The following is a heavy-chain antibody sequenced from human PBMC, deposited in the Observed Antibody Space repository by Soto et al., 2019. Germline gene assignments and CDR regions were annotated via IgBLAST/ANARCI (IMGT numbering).Heavy chain of an antibody. CDR3: ARAEPGGDPYSYYGMHV. V-gene: IGHV3-30-3*01. J-gene: IGHJ6*02. Sequence: SLRLSCAASGFTFSSYAMHWVRQAPGKGLEWVAVISYDGSNKYYADSVKGRFTISRDNSKNTLYLQMNSLRAEDTAVYYCARAEPGGDPYSYYGMHVWGQGTTVTVS. CDR1: GFTFSSYA. D-gene: IGHD2-21*02. CDR2: ISYDGSNK.